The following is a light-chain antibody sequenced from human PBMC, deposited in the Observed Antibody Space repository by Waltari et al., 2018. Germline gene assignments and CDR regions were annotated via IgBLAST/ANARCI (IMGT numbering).Light chain of an antibody. CDR2: AAS. CDR3: QQYYSYPPLFT. V-gene: IGKV1-8*01. J-gene: IGKJ3*01. Sequence: AIRMTQSPSSLSASTGDRVTITCRASQGISSYLAWYQQKPGKAPTLLFYAASTLQSGVPARFSGSGSGTDFTLTISCLQSEDFATYYCQQYYSYPPLFTFGPGTKVDIK. CDR1: QGISSY.